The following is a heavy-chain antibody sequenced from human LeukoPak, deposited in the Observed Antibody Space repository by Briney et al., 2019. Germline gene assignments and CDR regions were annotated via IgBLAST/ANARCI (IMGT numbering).Heavy chain of an antibody. CDR1: GFTFSNYA. Sequence: GGSLRLSCAASGFTFSNYAMTWVRQAPGKGLEWVSTISGSGNLTYFADSVKGRFTISRDNSKNTLYLQMNSLRAEDTALYYCSKDAASGTYGTFDYWGQGTLVIVSS. D-gene: IGHD3-10*01. V-gene: IGHV3-23*01. J-gene: IGHJ4*02. CDR2: ISGSGNLT. CDR3: SKDAASGTYGTFDY.